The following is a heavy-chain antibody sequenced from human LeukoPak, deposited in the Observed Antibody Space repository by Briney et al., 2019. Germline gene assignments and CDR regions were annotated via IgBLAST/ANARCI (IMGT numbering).Heavy chain of an antibody. CDR2: INWNGGST. V-gene: IGHV3-20*04. D-gene: IGHD5-18*01. Sequence: GGSLRLSCAASGFTFDDYGMSWVRQAPGKGLEWASGINWNGGSTGYADSVKGRFTISRDNAKNSLYLQMNSLRAEDTALYYCAREAQGYSYGSYYFDYWGQGTLVTVSS. CDR3: AREAQGYSYGSYYFDY. J-gene: IGHJ4*02. CDR1: GFTFDDYG.